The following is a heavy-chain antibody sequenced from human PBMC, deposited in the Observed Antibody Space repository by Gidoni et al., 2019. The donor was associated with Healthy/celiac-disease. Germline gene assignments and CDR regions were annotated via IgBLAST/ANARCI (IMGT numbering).Heavy chain of an antibody. CDR2: IYYSGST. CDR3: ARLSGRDVRTTDY. D-gene: IGHD3-10*01. CDR1: GGSISSSSYY. V-gene: IGHV4-39*01. J-gene: IGHJ4*02. Sequence: QLQLQESGPGLVKPSETLSLTCTVSGGSISSSSYYWGWIRQPPGKGLEWIGSIYYSGSTYYNPSLKSRVTISVDTSKNQFSLKLSSVTAADTAVYYCARLSGRDVRTTDYWGQGTLVTVSS.